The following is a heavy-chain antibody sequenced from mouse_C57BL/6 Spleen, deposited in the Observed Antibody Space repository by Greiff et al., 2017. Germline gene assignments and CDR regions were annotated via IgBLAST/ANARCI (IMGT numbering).Heavy chain of an antibody. Sequence: QVQLQQPGAELVRPGSSVKLSCKASGYTFTSYWMDWVKQRPGQGLEWIGNIYPSDSETHYNQKFKDKATLTVDKSSSTAYMQLSSLTSEDSAVYYCARDGDYAEGWFADWGQGTLVTVSA. CDR1: GYTFTSYW. V-gene: IGHV1-61*01. CDR2: IYPSDSET. D-gene: IGHD2-13*01. J-gene: IGHJ3*01. CDR3: ARDGDYAEGWFAD.